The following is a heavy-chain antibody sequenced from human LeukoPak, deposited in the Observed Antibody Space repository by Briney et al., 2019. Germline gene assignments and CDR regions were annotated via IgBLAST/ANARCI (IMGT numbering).Heavy chain of an antibody. V-gene: IGHV3-21*01. J-gene: IGHJ4*02. Sequence: PGGALRLSGAASGFTFTSYAMSWVRQAPGKGLEWVSSITGSSDSIYYADSVKGRFTISRDNAKSSVYLQMNSLRAEDTAVYYCARLVCSPLPCYGKFYFYSWGQGTLVPVSS. D-gene: IGHD2-15*01. CDR2: ITGSSDSI. CDR1: GFTFTSYA. CDR3: ARLVCSPLPCYGKFYFYS.